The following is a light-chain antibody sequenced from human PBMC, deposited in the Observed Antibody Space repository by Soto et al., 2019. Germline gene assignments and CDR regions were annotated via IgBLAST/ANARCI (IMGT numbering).Light chain of an antibody. V-gene: IGKV1-39*01. CDR2: AAS. J-gene: IGKJ3*01. CDR3: QQSYSTLT. CDR1: QRISSY. Sequence: DIQMTQSPSSLSASVGDRVTITCRASQRISSYLNWYQQKPGKAPKLLIYAASSLQSGVPSRCSGSGSGTDFTLTISSLQPEDFATYYCQQSYSTLTFGPGTKVDIK.